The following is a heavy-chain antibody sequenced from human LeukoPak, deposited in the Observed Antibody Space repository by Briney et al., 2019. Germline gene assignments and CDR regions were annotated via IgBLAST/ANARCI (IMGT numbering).Heavy chain of an antibody. D-gene: IGHD3-22*01. Sequence: SETLSLTCTVSGGSISSYYWSWIRQPPGQGLEWIGYIYYSGSTNYNPSLKSRVTISVDTSKNQFSLKLSSVTAADTAVYYCARHGSQYYYDSSGYYNWFDPWGQGTLVTVSS. CDR2: IYYSGST. V-gene: IGHV4-59*08. CDR1: GGSISSYY. J-gene: IGHJ5*02. CDR3: ARHGSQYYYDSSGYYNWFDP.